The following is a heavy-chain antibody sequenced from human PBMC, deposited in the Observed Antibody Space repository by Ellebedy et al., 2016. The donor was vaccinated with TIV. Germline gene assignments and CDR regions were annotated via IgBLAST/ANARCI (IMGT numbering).Heavy chain of an antibody. CDR3: ARGYIGRQQLLLDY. V-gene: IGHV3-20*04. J-gene: IGHJ4*02. D-gene: IGHD4-11*01. CDR2: ITWNGGRT. Sequence: GESLKISCAASGFTFDDYGMTWFRHAPGKGLEWVSGITWNGGRTGYADSVKGRFTISRDNAENSLYLQMNSLGAEDTALYYWARGYIGRQQLLLDYWGQGSLVTVSS. CDR1: GFTFDDYG.